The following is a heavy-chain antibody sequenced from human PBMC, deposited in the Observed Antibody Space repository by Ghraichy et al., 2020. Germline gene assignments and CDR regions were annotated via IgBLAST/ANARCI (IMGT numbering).Heavy chain of an antibody. D-gene: IGHD1-26*01. V-gene: IGHV2-5*01. Sequence: SGPTLVKPTQTLTLTCTFSGFSLSTSGVGVGWIRQPPGKALEWLALIYWNDDKRYSPSLKSRLTITKDTSKNQVVLTMTNMDPVDTATYYCAHRRTPREPAGNWGQGTLVTVSS. CDR3: AHRRTPREPAGN. J-gene: IGHJ4*02. CDR1: GFSLSTSGVG. CDR2: IYWNDDK.